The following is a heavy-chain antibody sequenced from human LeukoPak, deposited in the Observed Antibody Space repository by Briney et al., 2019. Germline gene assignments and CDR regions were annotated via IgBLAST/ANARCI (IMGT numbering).Heavy chain of an antibody. Sequence: GRSLRLSCEASGFTFSSYGMHWVRQAPGKGLEWVAVISYDGSNKYYADSVKGRFTISRDNSKNTLYLQMKSLRAEDTAVYYCAKDLGDGYNWGGFDYWGQGTLVTVSS. CDR3: AKDLGDGYNWGGFDY. CDR1: GFTFSSYG. J-gene: IGHJ4*02. V-gene: IGHV3-30*18. CDR2: ISYDGSNK. D-gene: IGHD5-24*01.